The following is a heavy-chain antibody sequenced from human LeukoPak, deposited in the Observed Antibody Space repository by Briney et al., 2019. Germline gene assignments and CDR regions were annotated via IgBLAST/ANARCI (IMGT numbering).Heavy chain of an antibody. J-gene: IGHJ2*01. V-gene: IGHV4-61*01. D-gene: IGHD6-6*01. CDR1: GYSISSGYY. Sequence: SETLSLTCTVSGYSISSGYYWGWIRQPPGKGLEWIGYIYYSGSTNYNPSLKSRVTISVDTSKNQFSLKLSSVTAADTAVYYCARMRQWPIEYSSSSWYFDLWGRGTLVTVSS. CDR3: ARMRQWPIEYSSSSWYFDL. CDR2: IYYSGST.